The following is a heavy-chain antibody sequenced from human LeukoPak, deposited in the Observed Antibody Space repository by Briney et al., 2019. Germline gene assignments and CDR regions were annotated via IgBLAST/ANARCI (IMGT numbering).Heavy chain of an antibody. CDR3: AREGVVRGSEAFYI. CDR2: IYYSGST. J-gene: IGHJ3*02. CDR1: GGSISSGGYY. D-gene: IGHD3-10*01. V-gene: IGHV4-31*03. Sequence: SETLSLTCTVSGGSISSGGYYWSWIRQHPGKGLEWIGNIYYSGSTYSNPSLQSRATISVYTSKNQFSLKLSPVTAADTTVYYCAREGVVRGSEAFYIWGQGTMVTVSS.